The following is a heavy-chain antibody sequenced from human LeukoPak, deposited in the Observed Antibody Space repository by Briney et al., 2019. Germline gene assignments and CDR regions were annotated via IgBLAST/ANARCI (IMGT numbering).Heavy chain of an antibody. CDR2: LFYSGST. CDR3: ARHITLYCSGGSCYDWFDP. V-gene: IGHV4-39*01. CDR1: GGSISSSLDF. J-gene: IGHJ5*02. Sequence: SDTLSLTCTVSGGSISSSLDFWGWIRQPPGRGLERIGTLFYSGSTQYNPALSSRVNIYALTSKSQFALKLTSVTAAESALCYCARHITLYCSGGSCYDWFDPWGEGALVTVSS. D-gene: IGHD2-15*01.